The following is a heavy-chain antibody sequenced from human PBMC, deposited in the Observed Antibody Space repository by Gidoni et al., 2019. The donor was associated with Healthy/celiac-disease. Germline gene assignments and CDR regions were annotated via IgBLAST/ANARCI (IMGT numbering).Heavy chain of an antibody. CDR3: SRHHVDAAMNDY. CDR1: GGSISSTSYY. D-gene: IGHD5-18*01. V-gene: IGHV4-39*01. Sequence: QLQLQESGPGLVKPSETLSLPCTVPGGSISSTSYYWGWIRQPPGKGLEWIGSIYYSGSTYYNPSLKSRVTISVDTSKNQFSLKLSSVTAADTAMYYCSRHHVDAAMNDYWGQGTLVSVSS. CDR2: IYYSGST. J-gene: IGHJ4*02.